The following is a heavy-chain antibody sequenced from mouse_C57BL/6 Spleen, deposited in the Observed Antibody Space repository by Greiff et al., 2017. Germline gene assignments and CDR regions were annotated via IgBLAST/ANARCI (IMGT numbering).Heavy chain of an antibody. Sequence: QVQLQQSGAELVKPGASVKLSCKASGYTFTSYWMHWVKQRPGRGLEWIGRIDPSSGGTKYNEKFKSKATLTVDKPSSTAYMQLSSLTSEDSAVYYCADGNYGDAMDYWGQGTSVTVSS. CDR1: GYTFTSYW. J-gene: IGHJ4*01. V-gene: IGHV1-72*01. CDR3: ADGNYGDAMDY. D-gene: IGHD2-1*01. CDR2: IDPSSGGT.